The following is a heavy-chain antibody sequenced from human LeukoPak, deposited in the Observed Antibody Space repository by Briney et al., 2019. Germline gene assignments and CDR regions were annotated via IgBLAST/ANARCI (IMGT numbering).Heavy chain of an antibody. Sequence: PSETLSLTCAVYGGSFSGYYWSWIRQPPGKGLEWIGEINHSGSTNYNPSLKSRVTISVDTSKNQFSLKLTSVTAADTAVYYCTRSGLTGMRKYPRPDYYYYGMDVWGQGTAVTVSS. J-gene: IGHJ6*02. CDR2: INHSGST. V-gene: IGHV4-34*01. CDR1: GGSFSGYY. D-gene: IGHD2-2*02. CDR3: TRSGLTGMRKYPRPDYYYYGMDV.